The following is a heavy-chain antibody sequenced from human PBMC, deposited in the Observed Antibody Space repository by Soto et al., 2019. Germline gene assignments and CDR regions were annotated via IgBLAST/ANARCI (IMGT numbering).Heavy chain of an antibody. V-gene: IGHV4-4*02. J-gene: IGHJ4*02. CDR3: ASLTGTTARFDY. CDR1: SGSISSSNW. CDR2: IYHSGST. D-gene: IGHD1-7*01. Sequence: SETLCLTCAVSSGSISSSNWWSWVRQPPGKGLEWIGEIYHSGSTNYNPSLKSRVTISVDKSKNQFSLKLSSVTAADTAVYYCASLTGTTARFDYWGQGTLVTVSS.